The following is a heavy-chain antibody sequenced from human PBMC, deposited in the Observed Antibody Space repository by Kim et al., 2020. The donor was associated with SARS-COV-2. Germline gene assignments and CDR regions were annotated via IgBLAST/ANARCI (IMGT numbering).Heavy chain of an antibody. V-gene: IGHV3-23*01. CDR2: IHGSGDNT. Sequence: GGSLRLSCAASGFTFSNYHMSWVRQAPGKGLEWVSAIHGSGDNTYYADSVKGRFTISRDNSKNTLYLQMNSLRADDTAVYYCAKRDGGYGLGSYQFWGQGTLVTVSS. J-gene: IGHJ4*02. D-gene: IGHD3-10*01. CDR3: AKRDGGYGLGSYQF. CDR1: GFTFSNYH.